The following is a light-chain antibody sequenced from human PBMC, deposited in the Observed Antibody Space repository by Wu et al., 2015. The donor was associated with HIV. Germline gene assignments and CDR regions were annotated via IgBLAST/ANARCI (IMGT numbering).Light chain of an antibody. CDR3: QQRSNWPPYT. Sequence: EIVLTQSPATLSLSPGEGATLSCRASQSIGSSLGWYQQKPGQAPRLLIYDAYYRATGIPARFTGSGSGTHFTLTISSLEPEDFAVYYCQQRSNWPPYTFGQGTKLEDQT. CDR2: DAY. J-gene: IGKJ2*01. CDR1: QSIGSS. V-gene: IGKV3-11*01.